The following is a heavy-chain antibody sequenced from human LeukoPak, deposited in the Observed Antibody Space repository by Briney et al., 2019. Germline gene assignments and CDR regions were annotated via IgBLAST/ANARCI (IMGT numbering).Heavy chain of an antibody. Sequence: GGSLRLSCAASGFTFSSYSMNWVRQAPGRGLEWVSYISSSGSTIYYADSVKGRFTISRDNAKNSLYLQMNSLRAEDTAVYYCASYEWELLNFDYWGQGTLVTVSS. CDR2: ISSSGSTI. CDR1: GFTFSSYS. CDR3: ASYEWELLNFDY. V-gene: IGHV3-48*04. D-gene: IGHD1-26*01. J-gene: IGHJ4*02.